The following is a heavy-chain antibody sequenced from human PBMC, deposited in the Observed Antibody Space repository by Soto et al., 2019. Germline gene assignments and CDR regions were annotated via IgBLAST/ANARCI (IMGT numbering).Heavy chain of an antibody. V-gene: IGHV4-59*08. CDR3: AGGFPTVVIAEY. J-gene: IGHJ4*02. Sequence: ASETISLTCTVADGSIIDFGGSWIRKPPGKGLEWIGCIYYTGSTYYNPSLKSRVTISVDTSKNQFSLKLSSVTAADTAVYYCAGGFPTVVIAEYLGKGTPVPVSS. CDR1: DGSIIDFG. CDR2: IYYTGST. D-gene: IGHD4-4*01.